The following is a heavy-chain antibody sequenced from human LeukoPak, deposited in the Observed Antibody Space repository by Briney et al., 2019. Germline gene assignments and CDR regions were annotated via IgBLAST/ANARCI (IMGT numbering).Heavy chain of an antibody. CDR3: ARGGKRALTGTRSPQYFQH. CDR1: GFTFSSYW. CDR2: IKQDGSEK. Sequence: PGGSLRLSCAASGFTFSSYWMSWVRQAPGKGLEWVANIKQDGSEKYYVDSVKGRFTISRDNAKNSLYLQMSSLRAEDAAVYYCARGGKRALTGTRSPQYFQHWGQGTLVTVSS. J-gene: IGHJ1*01. V-gene: IGHV3-7*04. D-gene: IGHD6-19*01.